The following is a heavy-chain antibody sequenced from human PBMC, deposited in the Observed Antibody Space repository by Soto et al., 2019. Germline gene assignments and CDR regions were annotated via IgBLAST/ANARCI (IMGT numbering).Heavy chain of an antibody. J-gene: IGHJ5*02. CDR1: GYTFSDYA. Sequence: QVQLVQSGAEEKKPGASVKVSCKASGYTFSDYAIHWVRQAPGQRPEWMGWINAGNGNTKYSQKFQGRVTITRDTSASTAYMALSSLRSEDTAVYYCARGTPVWFDPWGQGTLVTVSS. CDR3: ARGTPVWFDP. D-gene: IGHD3-10*01. CDR2: INAGNGNT. V-gene: IGHV1-3*05.